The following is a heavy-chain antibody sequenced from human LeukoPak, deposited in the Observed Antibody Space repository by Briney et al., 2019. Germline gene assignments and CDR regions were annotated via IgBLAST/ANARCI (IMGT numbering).Heavy chain of an antibody. CDR1: GYSFTTYW. V-gene: IGHV5-51*01. CDR2: IYPGDSET. Sequence: GESLKISCKGSGYSFTTYWNGWVRQMPGKGLDWMGIIYPGDSETRYSPPFQGQVTMSVDKSISTAYLQWSSLKASDTAIYYCARVITIFGVVKGPFDIWGQGTLVTVSS. J-gene: IGHJ3*02. D-gene: IGHD3-3*01. CDR3: ARVITIFGVVKGPFDI.